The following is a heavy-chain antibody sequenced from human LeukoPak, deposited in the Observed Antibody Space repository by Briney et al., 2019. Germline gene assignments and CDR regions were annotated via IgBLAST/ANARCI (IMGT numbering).Heavy chain of an antibody. Sequence: GGSLRLSCAASGFTFSSYAMSWVRQTPGKGLECVAPISGSGGSTYYADSVRGRFIVSRDNSKNMLYLQMNSLRVDDTAVYYWAKSPAGSSWPSIDYWGQGTLVAVSS. CDR1: GFTFSSYA. D-gene: IGHD6-13*01. V-gene: IGHV3-23*01. J-gene: IGHJ4*02. CDR2: ISGSGGST. CDR3: AKSPAGSSWPSIDY.